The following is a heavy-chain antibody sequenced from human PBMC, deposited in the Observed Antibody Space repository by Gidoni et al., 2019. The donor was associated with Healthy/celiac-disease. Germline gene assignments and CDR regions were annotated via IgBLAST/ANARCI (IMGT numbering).Heavy chain of an antibody. CDR2: IGGSGGST. V-gene: IGHV3-23*01. CDR1: GVTFSSYA. CDR3: AKVYGDSQGPLDY. J-gene: IGHJ4*02. Sequence: EVQVSESGGGLVQPGGSLRLCCAASGVTFSSYAMTWVRQAPGKGLEWVSAIGGSGGSTYYADSVTGRFTISRDNSKNTLYLQMNSLRAEDTAVYYCAKVYGDSQGPLDYWGQGTLVTVSS. D-gene: IGHD4-17*01.